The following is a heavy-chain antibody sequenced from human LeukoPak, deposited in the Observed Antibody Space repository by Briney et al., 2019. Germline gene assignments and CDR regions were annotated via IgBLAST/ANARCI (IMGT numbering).Heavy chain of an antibody. CDR3: AKDPGVTVTPYYYYMDV. D-gene: IGHD4-17*01. V-gene: IGHV3-23*01. Sequence: GGSLRLSCAASGFTLNNYPMTWVRQAPGKGLEWVSGICGSGVNTYYANSVKGRFTISRDNSKNTLYLHMSSLRAEDTALYFCAKDPGVTVTPYYYYMDVWGKGTTVTVSS. J-gene: IGHJ6*03. CDR2: ICGSGVNT. CDR1: GFTLNNYP.